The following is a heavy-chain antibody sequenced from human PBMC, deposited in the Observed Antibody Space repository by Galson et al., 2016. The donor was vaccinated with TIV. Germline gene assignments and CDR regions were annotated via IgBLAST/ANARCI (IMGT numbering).Heavy chain of an antibody. D-gene: IGHD4-23*01. J-gene: IGHJ4*02. CDR3: VKGPTVADSPWFDF. CDR1: GFTFSSYW. Sequence: SLRLSCAASGFTFSSYWMHWVRQVPGKGLVWVSGISWNSDSIDYADSVKGRFTISRDNAKNSLYLQMNSLRAEDTALYYCVKGPTVADSPWFDFWGQGTQVTVSS. CDR2: ISWNSDSI. V-gene: IGHV3-9*01.